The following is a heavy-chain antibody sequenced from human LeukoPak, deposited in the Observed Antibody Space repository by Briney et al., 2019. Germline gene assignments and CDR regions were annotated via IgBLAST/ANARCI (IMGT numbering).Heavy chain of an antibody. CDR2: ISGSGGST. J-gene: IGHJ4*02. D-gene: IGHD3-16*01. CDR3: AKEAVGEFDY. CDR1: GFTLSSYV. V-gene: IGHV3-23*01. Sequence: GGSLRLSCAASGFTLSSYVMSWVRQAPGKGLEWVSTISGSGGSTYYADSVKGRFTISRDNSKNTLYLQMDSLRAEDTAVYYCAKEAVGEFDYWGQGTLVTVSS.